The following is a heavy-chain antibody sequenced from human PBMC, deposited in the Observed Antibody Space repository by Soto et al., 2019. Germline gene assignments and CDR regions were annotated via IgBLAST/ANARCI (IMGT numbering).Heavy chain of an antibody. V-gene: IGHV3-30-3*01. CDR3: ARDPSDIAVVPAATSGMYYGMNV. D-gene: IGHD2-15*01. CDR1: GFSFSNYA. Sequence: PGGSLRLSCTASGFSFSNYAMHWVRQAPAKGLEWVTLISSDGTNKYFADYVRGRFTISRDNSKNTVFLQMNRLRADDTAVYYCARDPSDIAVVPAATSGMYYGMNVWGQGTTVTVSS. J-gene: IGHJ6*02. CDR2: ISSDGTNK.